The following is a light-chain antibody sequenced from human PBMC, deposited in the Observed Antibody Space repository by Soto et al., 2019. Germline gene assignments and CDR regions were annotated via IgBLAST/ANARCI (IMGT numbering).Light chain of an antibody. V-gene: IGKV3-15*01. Sequence: EIVMTQSPATLSVSPGEGVTLSCRASQSIYEKLAWYQQKPGQTPRLVIYDASTRATGTPGSFSGSGSGTEFTLTISCLHSEDFAVYYCQHYNRWPLTFGGGTQVEIK. CDR1: QSIYEK. CDR3: QHYNRWPLT. J-gene: IGKJ4*01. CDR2: DAS.